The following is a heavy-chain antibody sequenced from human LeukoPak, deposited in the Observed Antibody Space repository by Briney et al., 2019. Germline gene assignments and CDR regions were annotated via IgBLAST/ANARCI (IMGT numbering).Heavy chain of an antibody. D-gene: IGHD6-13*01. CDR3: ARDIRGVAAAGSDY. J-gene: IGHJ4*02. V-gene: IGHV3-53*01. CDR1: GFTASGNY. Sequence: GGSLRLSCAASGFTASGNYMSWVRQAPGKGLEWVSVIYSGGDTYSADSVKGRFTISRDNSKNTVYLQMNSLRAEDTAVYYCARDIRGVAAAGSDYWGQGTLVTVSS. CDR2: IYSGGDT.